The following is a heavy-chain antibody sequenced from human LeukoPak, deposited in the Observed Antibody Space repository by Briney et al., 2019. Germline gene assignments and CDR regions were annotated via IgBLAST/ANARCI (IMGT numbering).Heavy chain of an antibody. CDR3: ASSSGGLGSITGIYYYYMDV. J-gene: IGHJ6*03. V-gene: IGHV3-53*01. D-gene: IGHD1-20*01. CDR1: GFTVSSNY. Sequence: HGGSLRPSRAASGFTVSSNYMSWVRPAPGKGLGLVSVIYSRGSTYYADFVKGRFTISSDNSKNTLYLQMNSLRAEDTAVYYCASSSGGLGSITGIYYYYMDVWGKGTTVTVSS. CDR2: IYSRGST.